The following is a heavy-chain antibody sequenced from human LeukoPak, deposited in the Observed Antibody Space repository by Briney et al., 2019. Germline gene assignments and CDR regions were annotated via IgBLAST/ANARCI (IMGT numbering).Heavy chain of an antibody. CDR2: FDPEDGET. D-gene: IGHD3-22*01. CDR3: ATDYYDSSGTGKDAFDI. V-gene: IGHV1-24*01. J-gene: IGHJ3*02. Sequence: ASVKVSCKVSGYTLTELSMHWVRQAPGKGLEWMGGFDPEDGETIYAQKFQGRVTMTTDTSTSTAYMELRSLRSDDTAVYYCATDYYDSSGTGKDAFDIWGQGTMVTVSS. CDR1: GYTLTELS.